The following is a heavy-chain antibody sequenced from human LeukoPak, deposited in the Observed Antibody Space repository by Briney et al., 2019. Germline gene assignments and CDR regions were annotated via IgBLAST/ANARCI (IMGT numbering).Heavy chain of an antibody. CDR2: IRYDGSEK. V-gene: IGHV3-30*02. J-gene: IGHJ4*02. CDR3: AEDQQLQPFHY. D-gene: IGHD1-1*01. Sequence: GRSLRLSCAASGLTFSNFGMHWVRQAPGKGLEWVAFIRYDGSEKIYADSVKGRFTISRDNSRDTLYLQMNSLRVDDTAVYFCAEDQQLQPFHYWGRGTLVAVSS. CDR1: GLTFSNFG.